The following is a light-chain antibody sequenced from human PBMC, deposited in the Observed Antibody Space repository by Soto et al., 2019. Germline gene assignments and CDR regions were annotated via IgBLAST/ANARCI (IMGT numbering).Light chain of an antibody. V-gene: IGLV2-8*01. Sequence: QSALTQPPSASGSPGQSVTISCTGTSSDVGGYNYVSWFQQHPGKAPKFMLYEVSKRPSGVPDRFSGSKFCNTASLTVSGLQAEDEADYYCSSYAGSNVVFGGGTKLTIL. J-gene: IGLJ2*01. CDR1: SSDVGGYNY. CDR3: SSYAGSNVV. CDR2: EVS.